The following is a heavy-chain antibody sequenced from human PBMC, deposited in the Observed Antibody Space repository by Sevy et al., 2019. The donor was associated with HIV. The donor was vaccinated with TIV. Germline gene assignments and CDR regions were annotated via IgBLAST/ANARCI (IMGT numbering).Heavy chain of an antibody. V-gene: IGHV1-69*06. CDR1: GGTFSSYA. CDR2: IIPIFGTA. D-gene: IGHD2-2*01. Sequence: ASVKVSCKASGGTFSSYAISWVRQAPGQGLEWMGGIIPIFGTANYAQKFQGRVTITADKSTSTAYMELSSLRSEDTAVYYCARPRCSSTSCYDFSSAFDIWGQGTVVTVSS. CDR3: ARPRCSSTSCYDFSSAFDI. J-gene: IGHJ3*02.